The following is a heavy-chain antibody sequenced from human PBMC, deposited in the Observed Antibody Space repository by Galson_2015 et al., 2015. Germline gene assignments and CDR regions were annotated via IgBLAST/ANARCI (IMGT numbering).Heavy chain of an antibody. V-gene: IGHV3-9*01. Sequence: SLRLSCAASGFSFDDYAMHWVRHAPGKGLEWVSRISWNSGTKGYADSVKGRFTTSRDNAKNSLYLQMNSLRAEDTALYYCAKDPKIRRDSSGYSDASDIWGQGTMVTVSS. CDR2: ISWNSGTK. CDR3: AKDPKIRRDSSGYSDASDI. CDR1: GFSFDDYA. D-gene: IGHD5-18*01. J-gene: IGHJ3*02.